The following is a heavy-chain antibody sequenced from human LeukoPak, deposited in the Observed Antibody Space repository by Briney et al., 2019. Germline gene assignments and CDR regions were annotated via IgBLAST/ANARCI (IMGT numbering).Heavy chain of an antibody. CDR2: IIPILGIA. V-gene: IGHV1-69*04. Sequence: GASVKVSCKASGGTFSSYAISWVRQAPGQGLEWMGRIIPILGIANYAQKFQGRVTITADKSTSTAYMELRSLRSDDTAVYYCARVLYCSSTSCPRGRYYYYYMDVWGKGTTVTVSS. CDR1: GGTFSSYA. CDR3: ARVLYCSSTSCPRGRYYYYYMDV. D-gene: IGHD2-2*01. J-gene: IGHJ6*03.